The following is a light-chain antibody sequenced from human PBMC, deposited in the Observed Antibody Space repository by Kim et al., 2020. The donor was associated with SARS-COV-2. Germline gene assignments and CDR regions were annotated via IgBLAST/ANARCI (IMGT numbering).Light chain of an antibody. Sequence: GQKVTISCSGSSSNSGNNYVSWYQQLPGTAPKLLIYYNNKRPSGIPDRISGSKSGTSVTLGITGLQTGDEADYYCGTWDSSLSAYVFGTGTKVTVL. CDR2: YNN. CDR3: GTWDSSLSAYV. CDR1: SSNSGNNY. V-gene: IGLV1-51*01. J-gene: IGLJ1*01.